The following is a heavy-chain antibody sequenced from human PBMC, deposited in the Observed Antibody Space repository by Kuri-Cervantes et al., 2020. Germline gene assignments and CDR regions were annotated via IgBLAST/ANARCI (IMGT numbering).Heavy chain of an antibody. Sequence: GGSLRLSCAASGFTFSSYSMNWVRQAPGKGLEWVSGISWNSGSIGYADSVKGRFTISRDNAKNPLYLQMNSLRAEDTALYYCAKGFDYWGQGTLVTAPQ. V-gene: IGHV3-9*01. CDR2: ISWNSGSI. CDR1: GFTFSSYS. CDR3: AKGFDY. J-gene: IGHJ4*02.